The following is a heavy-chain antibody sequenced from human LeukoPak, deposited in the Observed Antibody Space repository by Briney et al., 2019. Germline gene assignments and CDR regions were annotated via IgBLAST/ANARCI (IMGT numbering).Heavy chain of an antibody. Sequence: GGSLRLSCAASGFTFSDYYMSWIRQAPGKGLEWVSYISSSSSYTNYADSVKGRFTISRDNAKNSLYLQMNGLRAEDTAVYYCASGQQWLVDFDYWGQGTLVTVSS. CDR1: GFTFSDYY. D-gene: IGHD6-19*01. V-gene: IGHV3-11*06. CDR3: ASGQQWLVDFDY. CDR2: ISSSSSYT. J-gene: IGHJ4*02.